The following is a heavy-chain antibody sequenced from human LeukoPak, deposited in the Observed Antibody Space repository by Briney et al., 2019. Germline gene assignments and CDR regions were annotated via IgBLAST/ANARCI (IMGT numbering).Heavy chain of an antibody. CDR2: IRSKAFGGTP. D-gene: IGHD4-17*01. J-gene: IGHJ4*02. Sequence: GGSLRLSCSASGFTFDDYAVSWFRQAPGKGLEWVGFIRSKAFGGTPEYAASVRGRFIISRDDSKSIAYLQMNSLKTEDTAVYYCTRNTVTVHFDYWSQGTLVTVSS. CDR1: GFTFDDYA. V-gene: IGHV3-49*03. CDR3: TRNTVTVHFDY.